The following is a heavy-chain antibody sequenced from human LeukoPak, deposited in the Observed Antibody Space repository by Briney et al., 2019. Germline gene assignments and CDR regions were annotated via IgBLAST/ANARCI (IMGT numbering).Heavy chain of an antibody. J-gene: IGHJ4*02. CDR3: ARDKPRGSYYGSIFDS. Sequence: GGSLRLSCVASGFTFSRYWMHWVRQAPGKGLVWVSRINSDGSSITYADSVKGRFTISRDNAKNTLYLQMTSLRVEDAAVYYCARDKPRGSYYGSIFDSWGQGTLVTVSS. CDR2: INSDGSSI. D-gene: IGHD1-26*01. V-gene: IGHV3-74*03. CDR1: GFTFSRYW.